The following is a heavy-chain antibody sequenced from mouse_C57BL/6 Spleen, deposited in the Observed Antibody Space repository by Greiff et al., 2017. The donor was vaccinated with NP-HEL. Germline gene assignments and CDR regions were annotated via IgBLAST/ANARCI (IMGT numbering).Heavy chain of an antibody. Sequence: VQLVESGAELVRPGTSVKVSCKASGYAFTNYLIEWVKQRPGQGLEWIGVINPGSGGTNYNEKFKGKATLTADKSSSTAYMQLSSLTSEDSAVDFCARSGDYGFDYWGQGTTLTVSS. CDR1: GYAFTNYL. CDR2: INPGSGGT. D-gene: IGHD2-4*01. V-gene: IGHV1-54*01. J-gene: IGHJ2*01. CDR3: ARSGDYGFDY.